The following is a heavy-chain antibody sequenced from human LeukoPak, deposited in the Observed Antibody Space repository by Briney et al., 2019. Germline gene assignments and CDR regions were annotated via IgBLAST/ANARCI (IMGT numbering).Heavy chain of an antibody. CDR3: ARGRYYYDSSGWFYFDY. CDR1: GFTFSSYG. CDR2: IWYDGSNK. D-gene: IGHD3-22*01. Sequence: GGSLRLSCAASGFTFSSYGMHWVRQAPGKGLEWVAVIWYDGSNKYYADSVKGRFTISRDNSKNTLYLQMNSLRAEDTAVYYCARGRYYYDSSGWFYFDYWGQGTLVTVSS. J-gene: IGHJ4*02. V-gene: IGHV3-33*01.